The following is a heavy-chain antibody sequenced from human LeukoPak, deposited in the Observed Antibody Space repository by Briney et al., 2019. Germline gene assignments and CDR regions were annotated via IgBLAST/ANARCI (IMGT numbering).Heavy chain of an antibody. CDR2: INPNSGGT. CDR1: GYTFTGYY. D-gene: IGHD6-13*01. Sequence: GASVKVSCKASGYTFTGYYMHWVRQAPGQGLEWMGWINPNSGGTNYAQKFQGRVTMTRDTSISTAYMELSRLRSDDTAVYYCAREIWGIAAAGVNWFDPWGQGTLVTVSS. CDR3: AREIWGIAAAGVNWFDP. V-gene: IGHV1-2*02. J-gene: IGHJ5*02.